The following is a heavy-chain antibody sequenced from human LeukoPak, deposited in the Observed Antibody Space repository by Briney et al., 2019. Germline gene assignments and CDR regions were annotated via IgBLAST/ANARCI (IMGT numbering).Heavy chain of an antibody. CDR1: GFTFDDYG. Sequence: GGSLRLSCAAPGFTFDDYGMSWVRQAPGKGLEWVSGINWNGGSTGYADSVKGRFTISRDNAKNSLYLQMNSLRAEDTALYYCARGGATVNAFDIWGQGTMVTVSS. J-gene: IGHJ3*02. V-gene: IGHV3-20*04. CDR2: INWNGGST. CDR3: ARGGATVNAFDI. D-gene: IGHD1-26*01.